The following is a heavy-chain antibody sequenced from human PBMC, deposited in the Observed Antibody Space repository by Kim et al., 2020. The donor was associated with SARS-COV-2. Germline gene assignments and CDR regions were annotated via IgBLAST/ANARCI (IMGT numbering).Heavy chain of an antibody. Sequence: IYYADSGRGRFTIARDNEKNSLYLQMNSVAAEDTAVYYCARGPNYSPFDYWGQGTLVTVSS. D-gene: IGHD4-4*01. J-gene: IGHJ4*02. CDR3: ARGPNYSPFDY. CDR2: I. V-gene: IGHV3-48*03.